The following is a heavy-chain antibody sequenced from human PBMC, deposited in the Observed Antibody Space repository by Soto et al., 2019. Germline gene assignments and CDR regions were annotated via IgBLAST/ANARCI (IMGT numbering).Heavy chain of an antibody. V-gene: IGHV1-8*01. J-gene: IGHJ6*03. CDR3: ARGAVLRFLEWLLDYYYYYMDV. CDR1: GYTFTSYD. Sequence: GASVKVSCKASGYTFTSYDINWVRQATGQGLEWMGWMNPNSGNTGYAQKFQGRVTMTRNTSISTAYMELSSLRSEDTAVYYCARGAVLRFLEWLLDYYYYYMDVWGKGTTVTVSS. CDR2: MNPNSGNT. D-gene: IGHD3-3*01.